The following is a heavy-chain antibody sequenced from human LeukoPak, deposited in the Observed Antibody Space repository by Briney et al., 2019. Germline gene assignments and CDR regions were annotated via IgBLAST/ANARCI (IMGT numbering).Heavy chain of an antibody. V-gene: IGHV4-59*12. CDR2: IYYSGST. CDR3: ARTGRKYYYGSGSLDY. D-gene: IGHD3-10*01. J-gene: IGHJ4*02. Sequence: SETLSLTCTVSGGSISSYYWSWIRQPPGKGLEWIGNIYYSGSTNYNPSLKSRVTISVDTSKNQFSLKLSSVTAADTAVYYCARTGRKYYYGSGSLDYWGQGTLVTVSS. CDR1: GGSISSYY.